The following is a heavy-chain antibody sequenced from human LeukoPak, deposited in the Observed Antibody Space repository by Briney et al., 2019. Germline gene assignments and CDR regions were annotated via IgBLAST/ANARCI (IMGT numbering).Heavy chain of an antibody. J-gene: IGHJ4*02. CDR3: AKDLGGYCSGGSCYPILDY. CDR2: ISGSGGST. CDR1: GLIFSSYG. V-gene: IGHV3-23*01. D-gene: IGHD2-15*01. Sequence: QPGGSLRLSRAASGLIFSSYGMHWVRQAPGKGLEWVSAISGSGGSTYYADSVKGRFTISRDNSKNTLYLQMNSLRAEDTAVYYCAKDLGGYCSGGSCYPILDYWGQGTLVTVSS.